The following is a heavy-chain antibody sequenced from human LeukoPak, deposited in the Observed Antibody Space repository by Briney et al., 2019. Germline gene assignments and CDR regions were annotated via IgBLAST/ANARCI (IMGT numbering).Heavy chain of an antibody. Sequence: NAGGSLRLSCAASGFTFSDYYMSWIRQAPGKGLEWVSYISSSGSTIYYADSVRGRFTISRDNAKNSLYLQMNSLRAEDTAVYYCARDGKTTGSFDYWGQGTLVTVSS. J-gene: IGHJ4*02. D-gene: IGHD1-1*01. CDR3: ARDGKTTGSFDY. CDR1: GFTFSDYY. CDR2: ISSSGSTI. V-gene: IGHV3-11*01.